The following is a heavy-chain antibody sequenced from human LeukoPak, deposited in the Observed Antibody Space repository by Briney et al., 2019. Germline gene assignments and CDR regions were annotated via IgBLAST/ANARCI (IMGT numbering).Heavy chain of an antibody. CDR1: GFTFSSYW. CDR3: ARGDNWAFDY. Sequence: GGSLRLSCAASGFTFSSYWMSWVRQAPGRGPEWLANIKPDGNEKYYVDSVRGRFTISRDNAQHPLYLHMNSLRVEDTAIYYCARGDNWAFDYWGQGTLVTVSS. J-gene: IGHJ4*02. V-gene: IGHV3-7*05. D-gene: IGHD1-20*01. CDR2: IKPDGNEK.